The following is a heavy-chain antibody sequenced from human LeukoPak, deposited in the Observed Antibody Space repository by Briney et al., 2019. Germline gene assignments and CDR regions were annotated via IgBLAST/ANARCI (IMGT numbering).Heavy chain of an antibody. CDR3: AREGGYVERTLDS. D-gene: IGHD3-10*02. CDR1: GGSISSGGNF. J-gene: IGHJ4*02. V-gene: IGHV4-31*03. Sequence: SQTLSLTCTVSGGSISSGGNFWTWIRQHPGKGLEWIGYIYNSGRTYYNPSLKSRVTISLDTSKNQFSLKLSSVTAADTAVYYCAREGGYVERTLDSWGLGTLVTVSP. CDR2: IYNSGRT.